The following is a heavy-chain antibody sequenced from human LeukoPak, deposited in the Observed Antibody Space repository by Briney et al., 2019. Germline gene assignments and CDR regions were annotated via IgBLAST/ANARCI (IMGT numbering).Heavy chain of an antibody. D-gene: IGHD1-1*01. CDR2: IIPIFGTA. J-gene: IGHJ3*02. V-gene: IGHV1-69*06. CDR1: GGTFSSYA. CDR3: ARTAGTTLFGAFDI. Sequence: SVKVSCKATGGTFSSYAISWVRQAPGQGLEWMGGIIPIFGTANYAQKFQGRVTITADKSTSTAYMELSSLRSEDTAVYYCARTAGTTLFGAFDIWGQGTMVTVSS.